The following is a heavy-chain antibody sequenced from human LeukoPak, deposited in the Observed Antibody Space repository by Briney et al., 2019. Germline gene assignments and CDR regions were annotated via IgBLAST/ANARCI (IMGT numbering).Heavy chain of an antibody. CDR2: MNPNSGNT. J-gene: IGHJ4*02. V-gene: IGHV1-8*01. CDR3: ARGLARTSMVTRGGVRFDY. D-gene: IGHD5-18*01. Sequence: ASVKVSCKASGYTFTSYDINWVRQATGQGLEWMGWMNPNSGNTGYAQKFQGRVTMTRNTSISTAYMELSSLRSEDTAVYYCARGLARTSMVTRGGVRFDYWGQGTLVPVSS. CDR1: GYTFTSYD.